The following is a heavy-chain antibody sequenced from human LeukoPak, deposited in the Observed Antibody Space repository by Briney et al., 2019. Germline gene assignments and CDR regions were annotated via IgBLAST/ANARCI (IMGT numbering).Heavy chain of an antibody. Sequence: PGGSLRLSCAVSGFSFSSFVMHWVRQAPGKGLEWVAAILPDGGNKHYADSVKGRFSISRDNARNSVYLQMASLRVEDTAVYYCARDPVEWELLLDYWGQGTLVTVSS. CDR2: ILPDGGNK. V-gene: IGHV3-30-3*01. J-gene: IGHJ4*02. D-gene: IGHD1-26*01. CDR3: ARDPVEWELLLDY. CDR1: GFSFSSFV.